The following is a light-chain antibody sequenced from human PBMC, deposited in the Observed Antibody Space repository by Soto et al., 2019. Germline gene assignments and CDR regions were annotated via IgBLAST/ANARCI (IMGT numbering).Light chain of an antibody. CDR1: SNDVGGNNY. CDR3: CSYAGSYSYVV. Sequence: QSALTQPRSVSGSPGQSVTISCTGTSNDVGGNNYVSWYQQHPGKAPKFMIFDVSKRPSGVPDRFSGSKSGNTASLTISGLQAEDEADYYCCSYAGSYSYVVFGGGTKVTVL. J-gene: IGLJ2*01. V-gene: IGLV2-11*01. CDR2: DVS.